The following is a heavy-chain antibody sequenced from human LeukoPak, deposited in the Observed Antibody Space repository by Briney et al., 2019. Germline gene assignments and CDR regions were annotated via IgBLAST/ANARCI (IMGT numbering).Heavy chain of an antibody. Sequence: GGSLRLSCAASGFTSSSYAMHWVRQAPGKGLEWVAVISYDGSNKYYADSVKGRFTISRDNSKNTLYLQMNSLRAEDTAVYYCARAGKGRLRYYFDYWGQGTLVTVSS. CDR1: GFTSSSYA. J-gene: IGHJ4*02. CDR2: ISYDGSNK. V-gene: IGHV3-30-3*01. CDR3: ARAGKGRLRYYFDY. D-gene: IGHD4-17*01.